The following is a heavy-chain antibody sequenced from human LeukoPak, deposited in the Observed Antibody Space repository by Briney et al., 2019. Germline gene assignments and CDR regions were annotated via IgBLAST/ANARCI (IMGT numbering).Heavy chain of an antibody. V-gene: IGHV3-23*01. CDR2: ISTRGDIT. D-gene: IGHD7-27*01. Sequence: GGSLRFSCAASGFTFSSYGMNWVRQAPGKGLEWVSAISTRGDITYYADSVKGRFTISRDNSKNTLYLQMNSLRAEDTAVYYCVGGAPNWGFDYWGQGTLVTVSS. CDR1: GFTFSSYG. J-gene: IGHJ4*02. CDR3: VGGAPNWGFDY.